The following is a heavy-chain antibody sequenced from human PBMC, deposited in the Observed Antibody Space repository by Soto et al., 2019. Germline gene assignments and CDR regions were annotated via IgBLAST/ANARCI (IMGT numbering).Heavy chain of an antibody. Sequence: GASVKVSCKASGYTFTSYAMHWVRQAPGQRLEWMGWINAGNGNTKYSQKLQGRVTITRDTSASTAYMELSSLRSEDTAVYYCARDLSMVRGVIYYYYYGMDVWGQGTTVTVSS. CDR2: INAGNGNT. CDR1: GYTFTSYA. CDR3: ARDLSMVRGVIYYYYYGMDV. V-gene: IGHV1-3*01. J-gene: IGHJ6*02. D-gene: IGHD3-10*01.